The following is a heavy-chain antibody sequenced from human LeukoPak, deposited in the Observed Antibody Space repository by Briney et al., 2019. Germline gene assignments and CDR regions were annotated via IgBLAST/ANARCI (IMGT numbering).Heavy chain of an antibody. D-gene: IGHD2-21*02. V-gene: IGHV3-30-3*01. CDR2: ISFDGSNK. J-gene: IGHJ4*02. CDR1: GFTFSNHA. Sequence: GGSLRLSCVASGFTFSNHAIHWVRQAPGKGLEWVAVISFDGSNKYYADSVKGRFSISRDNSKNPVYLQLNSLRTEDTAVYYCARDLRADYCGGDCYSFDYWGQGTLVTVSS. CDR3: ARDLRADYCGGDCYSFDY.